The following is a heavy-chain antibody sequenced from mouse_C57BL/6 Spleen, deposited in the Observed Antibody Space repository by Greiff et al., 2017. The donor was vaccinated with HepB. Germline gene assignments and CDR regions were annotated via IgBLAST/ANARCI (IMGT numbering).Heavy chain of an antibody. V-gene: IGHV5-17*01. CDR1: GFTFSDYG. Sequence: EVQWVESGGGLVKPGGSLKLSCAASGFTFSDYGLHWVRQAPEEGLEWVAYISSGSSPIYYADTVTGRFTISRDNAKSTLFLQMTSLRSEDTAMYYCTRIYPSPYWGQGTLVTVSA. CDR3: TRIYPSPY. CDR2: ISSGSSPI. D-gene: IGHD2-3*01. J-gene: IGHJ3*01.